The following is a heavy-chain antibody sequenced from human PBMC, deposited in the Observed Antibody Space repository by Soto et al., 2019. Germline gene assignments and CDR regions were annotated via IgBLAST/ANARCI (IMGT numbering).Heavy chain of an antibody. CDR2: IYYSGST. Sequence: PSETLSLTCTISGGSISGYYWSWIRQPPGKGLEWIGYIYYSGSTNYNPSLKSRVTISVDTSKNQFSLKLNSVTAAYTAVYYCARNSGSYYRWFDPWGQGTLVTVSS. D-gene: IGHD1-26*01. CDR1: GGSISGYY. V-gene: IGHV4-59*01. CDR3: ARNSGSYYRWFDP. J-gene: IGHJ5*02.